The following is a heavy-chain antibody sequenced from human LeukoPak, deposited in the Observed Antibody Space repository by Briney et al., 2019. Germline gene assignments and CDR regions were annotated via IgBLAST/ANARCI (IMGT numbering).Heavy chain of an antibody. J-gene: IGHJ4*02. CDR2: IIGSVGST. CDR1: GFTFSSYA. Sequence: GGSLRLSCAASGFTFSSYAMSWVRQAPGKGLEWVSAIIGSVGSTYYADSVKGRFTISRDNSTNTLYLQMTSLIAEYPAFYYCATMVTSPAYYYDSSGYEDYWGQGTLVTVSS. V-gene: IGHV3-23*01. D-gene: IGHD3-22*01. CDR3: ATMVTSPAYYYDSSGYEDY.